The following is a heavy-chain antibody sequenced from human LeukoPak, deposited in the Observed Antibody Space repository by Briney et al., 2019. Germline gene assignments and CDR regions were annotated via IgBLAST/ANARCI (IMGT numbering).Heavy chain of an antibody. D-gene: IGHD2-15*01. V-gene: IGHV4-59*01. J-gene: IGHJ3*02. CDR2: IYYSGST. CDR1: GGSISTYY. Sequence: SETLSLTCTVSGGSISTYYWSWIRQPAGKGLEWIGSIYYSGSTYYNPSLKSRVTVSVDTSKNQFSLKLSSVTAADTAVYYCARGAAVAADAFDIWGQGTMVTVSS. CDR3: ARGAAVAADAFDI.